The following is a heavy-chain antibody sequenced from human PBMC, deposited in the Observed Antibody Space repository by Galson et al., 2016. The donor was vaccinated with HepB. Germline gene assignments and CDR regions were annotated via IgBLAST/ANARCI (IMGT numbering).Heavy chain of an antibody. V-gene: IGHV3-33*01. CDR2: IWYDGSNK. CDR3: ARSVEGHFDY. D-gene: IGHD1-1*01. CDR1: GFTFSSYG. Sequence: SLRLSCAASGFTFSSYGMHWVRQAPGKGLEWVAGIWYDGSNKYYADSVKGRFTISRDNARNSLYLQMNTLRADDTAVYYCARSVEGHFDYWGQGILVTVSS. J-gene: IGHJ4*02.